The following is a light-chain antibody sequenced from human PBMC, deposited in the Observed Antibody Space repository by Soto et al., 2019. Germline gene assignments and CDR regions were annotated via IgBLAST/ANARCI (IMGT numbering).Light chain of an antibody. J-gene: IGKJ1*01. CDR1: EDISNY. CDR2: DAS. CDR3: QKYNSALPWT. V-gene: IGKV1-33*01. Sequence: DIQITQSPSSLSASVGDRVTITCQASEDISNYLNWYQQKPGKAPKLLIYDASNLETGVPSRFSGSGSGTDFTSPISSLQPEDIVTYYCQKYNSALPWTFGQGTKVDIK.